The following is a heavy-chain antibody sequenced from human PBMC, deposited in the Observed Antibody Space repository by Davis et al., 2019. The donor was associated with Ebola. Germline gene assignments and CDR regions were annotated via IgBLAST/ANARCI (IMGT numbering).Heavy chain of an antibody. V-gene: IGHV3-21*01. CDR1: GFTFSSYS. D-gene: IGHD3-10*01. Sequence: PGGSLRLSCAASGFTFSSYSMNWVRQAPGKGLEWVASISSSSSYIYYADSVKGRFTISRDNAKNSLYLQMNSLRAEDTAVYYCARDTPSLRRGYIWGQGTMVTVSS. J-gene: IGHJ3*02. CDR3: ARDTPSLRRGYI. CDR2: ISSSSSYI.